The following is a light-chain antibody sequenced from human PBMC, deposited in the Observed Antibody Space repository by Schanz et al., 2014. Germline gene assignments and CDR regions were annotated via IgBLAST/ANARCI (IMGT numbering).Light chain of an antibody. CDR3: SSYAGSNTVV. CDR1: SSDVGRYNY. CDR2: EVF. J-gene: IGLJ2*01. Sequence: QSALTQPPSASGSPGQSVTISCTGTSSDVGRYNYVSWYQQHPGKAPKLIIYEVFKRPSGVPDRFSGSKSGNTASLTVSGLQAEDEADYYCSSYAGSNTVVFGGGTKLTVL. V-gene: IGLV2-8*01.